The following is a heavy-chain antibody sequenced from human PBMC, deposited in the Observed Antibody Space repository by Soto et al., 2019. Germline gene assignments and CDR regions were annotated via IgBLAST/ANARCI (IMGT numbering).Heavy chain of an antibody. J-gene: IGHJ4*02. V-gene: IGHV3-21*01. D-gene: IGHD6-13*01. Sequence: GGSLRLSCAASGFTFNSYSMNWVRQAPGKGLEWVSSISSSSSYIYYADSVKGRFTISRDNAKNSLYLQMNSLRAEDTAVYYCATSIAAAGTSPGYWGQGTLVTVSS. CDR3: ATSIAAAGTSPGY. CDR1: GFTFNSYS. CDR2: ISSSSSYI.